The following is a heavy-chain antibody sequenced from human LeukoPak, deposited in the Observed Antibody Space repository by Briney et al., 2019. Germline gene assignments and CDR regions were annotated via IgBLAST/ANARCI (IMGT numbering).Heavy chain of an antibody. V-gene: IGHV3-23*01. D-gene: IGHD4-17*01. J-gene: IGHJ4*02. CDR1: GFAFNNDA. Sequence: GGSLRLSCAASGFAFNNDAMTWVRQPPGKGLEWVSTIVGDSTIEYYADSVKGRFTISRDNAKNSLYLQMNSLRAEDMAVYYCARVERETVTTIYWGQGTLVTVSS. CDR2: IVGDSTIE. CDR3: ARVERETVTTIY.